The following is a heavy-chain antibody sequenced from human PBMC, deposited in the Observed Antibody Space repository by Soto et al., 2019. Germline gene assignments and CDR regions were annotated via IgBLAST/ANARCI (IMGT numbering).Heavy chain of an antibody. V-gene: IGHV3-11*01. D-gene: IGHD5-18*01. CDR1: GFTFSDFY. CDR2: ISSSGSTI. CDR3: ARDQDIALVFDY. J-gene: IGHJ4*02. Sequence: GGSLRLSCAASGFTFSDFYMSWIRQAPGKGLEWVSYISSSGSTIYYADSVKGRFTISRDNAKNSLYLQMNSLRAEDTAVYYCARDQDIALVFDYWGQGTLVTVSS.